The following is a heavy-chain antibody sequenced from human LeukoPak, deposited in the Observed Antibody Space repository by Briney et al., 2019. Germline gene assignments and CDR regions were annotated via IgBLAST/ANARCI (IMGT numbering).Heavy chain of an antibody. V-gene: IGHV5-51*01. D-gene: IGHD3-16*01. CDR2: IYPGDSRT. CDR3: ACRRFASNWFQP. CDR1: GYSFIDYW. Sequence: GESLKISCQGSGYSFIDYWIGWVRQMPGKGLEWMAVIYPGDSRTRYNPSFQGQVTISADKSINTAYLEWNSLKASDTALYYCACRRFASNWFQPWGQGTLVTVSS. J-gene: IGHJ5*02.